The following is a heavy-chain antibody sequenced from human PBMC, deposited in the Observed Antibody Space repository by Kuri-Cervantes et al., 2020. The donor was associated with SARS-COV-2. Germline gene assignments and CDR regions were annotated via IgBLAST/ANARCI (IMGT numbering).Heavy chain of an antibody. V-gene: IGHV3-7*01. J-gene: IGHJ6*02. CDR1: GFTFSSYW. CDR3: ARNSSSWLGYYYYGMDV. Sequence: GGSLRLSCAASGFTFSSYWMSWVRQAPGKGLEWVANIKQDGSEKYYVDSVKGRFTISRDNAKNSLYLQMNSLRAEDTAVYYCARNSSSWLGYYYYGMDVWGQGTTVTGSS. D-gene: IGHD6-13*01. CDR2: IKQDGSEK.